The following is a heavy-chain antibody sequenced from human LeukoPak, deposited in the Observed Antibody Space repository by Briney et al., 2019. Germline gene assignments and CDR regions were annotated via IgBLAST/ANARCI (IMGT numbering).Heavy chain of an antibody. CDR3: ARDGASRQCGGDCSTFDS. CDR1: GGSISLYY. J-gene: IGHJ4*02. CDR2: VYSSGNT. Sequence: SETLSLTCTVSGGSISLYYWSWIRQPAGKGLEWIGRVYSSGNTNYNPSLRSRVTMSVDMSKNHFSLKLRSVTAADTAVYYCARDGASRQCGGDCSTFDSWGQGALVTVSS. D-gene: IGHD2-21*01. V-gene: IGHV4-4*07.